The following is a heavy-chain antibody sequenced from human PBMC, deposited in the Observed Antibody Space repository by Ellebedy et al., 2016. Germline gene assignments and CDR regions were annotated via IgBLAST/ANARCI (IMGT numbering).Heavy chain of an antibody. CDR2: IKEDGSEN. CDR1: GFTFSNHW. Sequence: GESLKISCAASGFTFSNHWMSWVRQAPGKGLEWVADIKEDGSENSYVDSVKGRFTISRDNGKISLYLQMNSLRTEDTAVYYCARKRTNWGYPQSPLDIWGQGTMVTVSS. V-gene: IGHV3-7*01. CDR3: ARKRTNWGYPQSPLDI. J-gene: IGHJ3*02. D-gene: IGHD7-27*01.